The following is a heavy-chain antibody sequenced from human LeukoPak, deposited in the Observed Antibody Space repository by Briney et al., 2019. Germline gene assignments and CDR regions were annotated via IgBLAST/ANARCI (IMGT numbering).Heavy chain of an antibody. J-gene: IGHJ4*02. D-gene: IGHD5-18*01. CDR3: ARGYSYSAFDW. CDR2: IWYDGSKK. Sequence: PGRSLRLSCAASGFIFSNYGMNWVRQAPGKGLEWVAGIWYDGSKKYYADSVKGRFTISRDDSKNTVYVQMNSLRAEDTAVYYCARGYSYSAFDWWGQGTLVTVSS. V-gene: IGHV3-33*01. CDR1: GFIFSNYG.